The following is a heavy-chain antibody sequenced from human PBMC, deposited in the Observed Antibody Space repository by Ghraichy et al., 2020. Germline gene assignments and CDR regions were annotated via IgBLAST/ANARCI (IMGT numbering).Heavy chain of an antibody. J-gene: IGHJ6*02. CDR3: AKDRTSSSWPRTAYYYDMEV. D-gene: IGHD6-13*01. Sequence: GGSLRLSCAASGFTFSNYGLHWVRHAPGKGLEWVAVISYDGTNNNYADSVKGRFTISRDNSKNTLDLQMNSLRAEDTAVYYCAKDRTSSSWPRTAYYYDMEVWGQGTTVTVSS. CDR1: GFTFSNYG. CDR2: ISYDGTNN. V-gene: IGHV3-30*18.